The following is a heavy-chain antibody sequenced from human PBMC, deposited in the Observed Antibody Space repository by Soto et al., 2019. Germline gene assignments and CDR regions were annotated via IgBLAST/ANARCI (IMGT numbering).Heavy chain of an antibody. Sequence: SVKVSCKASGGTFSSYTISWVRQAPGQGLEWMGRIIPILGIANYAQKFQGRVTITADKSTSTAYMELSSLRSEDTAVYYCARGYCSGGSCYNNWFDPWGQGPLVTVPS. CDR3: ARGYCSGGSCYNNWFDP. CDR1: GGTFSSYT. D-gene: IGHD2-15*01. V-gene: IGHV1-69*02. CDR2: IIPILGIA. J-gene: IGHJ5*01.